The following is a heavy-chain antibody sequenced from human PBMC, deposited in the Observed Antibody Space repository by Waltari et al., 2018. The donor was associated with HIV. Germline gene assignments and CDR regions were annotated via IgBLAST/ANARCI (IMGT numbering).Heavy chain of an antibody. V-gene: IGHV1-46*01. Sequence: QVQLVQSGAEVKKPGASVKVSCTASGDTFSNYYMNWVRQAPGQGLEWMGIIGPSGGTTNYAQKFQGRVTMTRDTSTSTVYVALSSLRSEDTAIYYCARGVPVDTTMGKYYYYAMDVWGQGTTVTVSS. CDR1: GDTFSNYY. D-gene: IGHD5-18*01. J-gene: IGHJ6*02. CDR3: ARGVPVDTTMGKYYYYAMDV. CDR2: IGPSGGTT.